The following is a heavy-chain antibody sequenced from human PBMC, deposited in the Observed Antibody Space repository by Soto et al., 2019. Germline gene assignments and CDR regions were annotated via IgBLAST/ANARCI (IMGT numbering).Heavy chain of an antibody. Sequence: EVQLLESGGGLVQPGGSLRLSCTASEVTFRKYAMSWIRQAPGKGLYWVSAIAGDGSKINYADSVRGRFTISRDNPRNTLYFQRNSLRADDTAFYDCTQDGILGKGMLDWVNPWGQGTLVTVTS. CDR2: IAGDGSKI. D-gene: IGHD2-15*01. V-gene: IGHV3-23*01. J-gene: IGHJ5*02. CDR1: EVTFRKYA. CDR3: TQDGILGKGMLDWVNP.